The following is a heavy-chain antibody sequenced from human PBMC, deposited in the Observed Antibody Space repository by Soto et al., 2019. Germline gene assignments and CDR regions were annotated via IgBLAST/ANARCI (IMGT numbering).Heavy chain of an antibody. Sequence: ASVKVSCKASGYTFTSYDINWVRQATGQGLEWMGWMNPNSGNTGYAQKFQGRVTMTRDTSTSTVYMELSSLRSEDTAVYYCARDFAAALDYWGQGTLVTVSS. J-gene: IGHJ4*02. CDR2: MNPNSGNT. V-gene: IGHV1-8*01. CDR1: GYTFTSYD. D-gene: IGHD6-13*01. CDR3: ARDFAAALDY.